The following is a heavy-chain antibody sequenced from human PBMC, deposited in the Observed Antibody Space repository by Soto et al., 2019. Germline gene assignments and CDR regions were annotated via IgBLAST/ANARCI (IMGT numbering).Heavy chain of an antibody. CDR3: ATLEATTLPFAS. CDR1: GGSFSEVA. V-gene: IGHV1-69*01. D-gene: IGHD1-26*01. Sequence: QVQLVQSGAEVKKPGSSVTVSCKASGGSFSEVAISWVRQAPGQGLEWMGRIIPVVGTTDYTQKFQGRLTILADESTNTAYMELSSLRSEDTAVYYCATLEATTLPFASWGQGTLVTVSS. CDR2: IIPVVGTT. J-gene: IGHJ5*02.